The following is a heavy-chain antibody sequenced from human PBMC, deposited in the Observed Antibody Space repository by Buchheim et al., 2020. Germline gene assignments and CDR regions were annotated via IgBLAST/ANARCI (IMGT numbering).Heavy chain of an antibody. J-gene: IGHJ2*01. Sequence: QVQLQQWGAGLLKPSETLSLTCAVYGGSLSDDYWSWIRQPPGKGLEWIGEINHSGSTNYNPSLKSRVTLSVATSKNQFSLKLSSVTAADTAVYYCAREVGPLLLQDWFFDLWGRGTL. D-gene: IGHD2-15*01. CDR1: GGSLSDDY. CDR2: INHSGST. CDR3: AREVGPLLLQDWFFDL. V-gene: IGHV4-34*01.